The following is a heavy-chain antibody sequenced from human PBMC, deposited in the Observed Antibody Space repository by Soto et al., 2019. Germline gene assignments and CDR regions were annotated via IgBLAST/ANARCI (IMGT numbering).Heavy chain of an antibody. V-gene: IGHV4-31*02. J-gene: IGHJ4*02. D-gene: IGHD3-16*01. CDR3: AREFPYYESSDSYFDY. CDR2: IYYSGST. CDR1: GGSINSGGYD. Sequence: TCTVSGGSINSGGYDGSWIRQHPGKGLEWIGYIYYSGSTYYNPSLKSRVTISVDTSKNQFSLHLNSVTPEDTAVYYCAREFPYYESSDSYFDYWGQGALVTVSS.